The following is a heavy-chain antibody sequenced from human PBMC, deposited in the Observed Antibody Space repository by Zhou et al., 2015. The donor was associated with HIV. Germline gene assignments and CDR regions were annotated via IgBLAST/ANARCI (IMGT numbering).Heavy chain of an antibody. CDR1: GGTSTNYA. D-gene: IGHD6-6*01. V-gene: IGHV1-69*01. CDR2: IIPLLGTT. CDR3: ARGHPRYSSSPLLIDF. Sequence: QLQLVQSGAEVKKPGSSVKVSCRASGGTSTNYAVTWVRQAPGQGLEWMGAIIPLLGTTNYAQKFQGRLKITAEESTDTTYMELSSLTYEDTAVYYCARGHPRYSSSPLLIDFWGQGTLITVSS. J-gene: IGHJ4*02.